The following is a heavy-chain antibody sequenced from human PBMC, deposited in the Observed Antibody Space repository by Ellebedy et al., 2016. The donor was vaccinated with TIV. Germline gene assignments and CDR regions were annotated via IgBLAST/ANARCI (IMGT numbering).Heavy chain of an antibody. CDR2: IYYSGIT. Sequence: MPSETLSLTCNVSGDSMSNYWWSWIRQPPGKPLEWIGYIYYSGITDYNPSLRSRVIISVDTSKNQLSLKLSSVTAADAAMYYCARWNEGFDYWGQGTLVTVSS. D-gene: IGHD1-1*01. V-gene: IGHV4-59*08. J-gene: IGHJ4*02. CDR1: GDSMSNYW. CDR3: ARWNEGFDY.